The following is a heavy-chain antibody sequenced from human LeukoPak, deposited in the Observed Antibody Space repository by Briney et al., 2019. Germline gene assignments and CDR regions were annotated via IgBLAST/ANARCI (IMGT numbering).Heavy chain of an antibody. V-gene: IGHV3-30*18. D-gene: IGHD3-10*01. CDR3: AKPQQLLWFGELLPDY. CDR2: ISYDGSNK. CDR1: GFTIHDHA. J-gene: IGHJ4*02. Sequence: PGRSLRLSCVGSGFTIHDHAMHWVRQAPGKGLEWVAVISYDGSNKYYADSVKGRFTISRDNSKNTLYLQMNSLRAEDTAVYYCAKPQQLLWFGELLPDYWGQGTLVTVSS.